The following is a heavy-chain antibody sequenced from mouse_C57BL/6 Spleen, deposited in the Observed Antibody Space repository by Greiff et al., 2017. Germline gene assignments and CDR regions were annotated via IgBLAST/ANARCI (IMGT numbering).Heavy chain of an antibody. Sequence: VVESGPELVKPGASVKISCKASGYTFTDYYINWVKQRPGQGLEWIGWIYPGSGNTKYNEKFKGKATLTVDTSSSTAYMQLSSLTSEDSAVYFCARYYYGSSPYFDYWGQGTTLTVSS. CDR2: IYPGSGNT. D-gene: IGHD1-1*01. J-gene: IGHJ2*01. V-gene: IGHV1-84*01. CDR3: ARYYYGSSPYFDY. CDR1: GYTFTDYY.